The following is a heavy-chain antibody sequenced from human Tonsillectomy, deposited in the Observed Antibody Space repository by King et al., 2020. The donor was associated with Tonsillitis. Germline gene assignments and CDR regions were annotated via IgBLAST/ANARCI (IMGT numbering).Heavy chain of an antibody. J-gene: IGHJ6*02. Sequence: VQLVESGGGVVQPGGSLRLSCAASGSTFSSYGMHWVRQAPGKGLEWVAFIRYDGSNKYYADSVKGRFTISRDNSKNTLYLQMNSLRAEDTAVYYCAKALEQQLAGYYHGMDVWGQGPTVTVSS. CDR1: GSTFSSYG. V-gene: IGHV3-30*02. CDR2: IRYDGSNK. D-gene: IGHD6-13*01. CDR3: AKALEQQLAGYYHGMDV.